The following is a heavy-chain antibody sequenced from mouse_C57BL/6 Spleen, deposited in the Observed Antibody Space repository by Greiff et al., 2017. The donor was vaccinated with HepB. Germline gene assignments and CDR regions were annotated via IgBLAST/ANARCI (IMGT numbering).Heavy chain of an antibody. D-gene: IGHD2-3*01. V-gene: IGHV1-5*01. Sequence: EVQLQQSGTVLARPGASVKMSCKTSGYTFTSYWMHWVKQRPGQGLEWIGAIYPGNSDTSYNQKFKGKAKLTAGTSASTAYMELSSLTNEDSAVYYGDGRDGAYWGQGTMVTVSA. CDR3: DGRDGAY. CDR2: IYPGNSDT. J-gene: IGHJ3*01. CDR1: GYTFTSYW.